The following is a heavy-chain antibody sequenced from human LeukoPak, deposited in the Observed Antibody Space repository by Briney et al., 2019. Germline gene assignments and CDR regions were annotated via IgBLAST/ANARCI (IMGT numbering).Heavy chain of an antibody. D-gene: IGHD3-22*01. V-gene: IGHV1-24*01. CDR2: FDPEDGET. J-gene: IGHJ4*02. CDR3: ATEGTDYYDSSGPYYFDY. CDR1: GYTPTELS. Sequence: ASVKVSCKVSGYTPTELSIHGVRQAPGKGLEWVGGFDPEDGETIYAQKFQGRVTMTEDTSKDTAYMELSSLRSEDTAVYYCATEGTDYYDSSGPYYFDYWGQGTLVTVSS.